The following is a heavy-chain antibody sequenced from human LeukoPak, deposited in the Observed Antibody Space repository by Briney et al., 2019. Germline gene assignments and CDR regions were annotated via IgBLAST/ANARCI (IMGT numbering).Heavy chain of an antibody. CDR2: ISYDGSIK. V-gene: IGHV3-30-3*01. Sequence: GRSLRLSCAASGFTFSAHSMHWVRQPPGKGLEWVAFISYDGSIKFYADSLKGRFTISRDNSKKTLYLQINSLRAEDTAVYFCSRNPEREYWFDPWGRGTLVTVSS. J-gene: IGHJ5*02. CDR1: GFTFSAHS. CDR3: SRNPEREYWFDP.